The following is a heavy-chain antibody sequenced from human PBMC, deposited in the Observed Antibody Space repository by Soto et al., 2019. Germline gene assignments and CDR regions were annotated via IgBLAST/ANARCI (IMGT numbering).Heavy chain of an antibody. CDR2: ITSSSGT. J-gene: IGHJ4*02. Sequence: PGGSLRLSCAASGFTFSTHSMNWVRQAPGKGLEWISYITSSSGTMYADSVKGRFTISRDNAKNSLYLQMNSLRAEDTAVYFCVGEVGFQLIYWGRGTLVTVSS. V-gene: IGHV3-48*01. CDR3: VGEVGFQLIY. CDR1: GFTFSTHS. D-gene: IGHD2-2*01.